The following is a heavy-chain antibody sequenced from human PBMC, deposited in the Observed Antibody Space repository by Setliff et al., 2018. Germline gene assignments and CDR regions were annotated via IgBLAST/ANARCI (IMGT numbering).Heavy chain of an antibody. CDR3: ASMGATRDY. CDR2: IYTSGST. CDR1: GGSISSGSYY. D-gene: IGHD1-26*01. Sequence: PSETLSLTCTVSGGSISSGSYYWSWIRQPAGKGLEWIGCIYTSGSTNYNPSLKSRVTISVDTSKNQFSLRLSSVTAADTAVYYCASMGATRDYWGQGTLVTVSS. J-gene: IGHJ4*02. V-gene: IGHV4-61*02.